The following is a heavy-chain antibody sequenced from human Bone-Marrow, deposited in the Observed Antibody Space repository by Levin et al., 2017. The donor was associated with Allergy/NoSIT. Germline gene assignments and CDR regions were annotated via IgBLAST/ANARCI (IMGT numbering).Heavy chain of an antibody. CDR2: ISWNSGRI. J-gene: IGHJ4*02. CDR1: GFTFDDHA. CDR3: ARISSFGPGDFDF. D-gene: IGHD3-10*01. V-gene: IGHV3-9*01. Sequence: PGGSLRLSCVASGFTFDDHAMHWVRQAPGKGLEWVSGISWNSGRIAYADSVKGRFTISRDNAKNSLYLQMNSLRGEDTALYFCARISSFGPGDFDFWGQGTLVTVSS.